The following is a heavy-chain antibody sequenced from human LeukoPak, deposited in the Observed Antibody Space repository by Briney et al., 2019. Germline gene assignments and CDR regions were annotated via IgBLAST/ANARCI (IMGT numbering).Heavy chain of an antibody. CDR3: ARDRRAVALGF. D-gene: IGHD6-13*01. V-gene: IGHV3-7*04. J-gene: IGHJ4*02. CDR2: INQDGSEK. CDR1: GFTFTNYW. Sequence: ETGGSLRLSCAASGFTFTNYWMNWVRQAPGKGLEWVANINQDGSEKYFVDSVKGRFTVSRDNAKSSLYLQMNSLRAEDTAVYYCARDRRAVALGFWGQGTLVTVSS.